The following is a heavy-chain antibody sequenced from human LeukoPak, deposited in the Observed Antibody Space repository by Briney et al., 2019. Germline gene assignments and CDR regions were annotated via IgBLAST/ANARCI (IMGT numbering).Heavy chain of an antibody. CDR1: GGTFSSYA. V-gene: IGHV1-69*04. CDR3: ARAHLDTAMVWVGYYYGMDV. Sequence: SVKVSCKASGGTFSSYAISWVRQAPGQGLEWMGRIIPILGIANYAQKFQGRVTITADKSTSTAYMELSSLRSEDTAVYYCARAHLDTAMVWVGYYYGMDVWGQGTTVTVSS. D-gene: IGHD5-18*01. CDR2: IIPILGIA. J-gene: IGHJ6*02.